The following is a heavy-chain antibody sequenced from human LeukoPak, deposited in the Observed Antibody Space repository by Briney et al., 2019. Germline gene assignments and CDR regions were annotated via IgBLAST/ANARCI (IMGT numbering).Heavy chain of an antibody. CDR1: GYAFTSYD. D-gene: IGHD5-18*01. CDR3: ARHNELGSSYGYDY. V-gene: IGHV1-2*02. CDR2: VNPNTGDT. J-gene: IGHJ4*02. Sequence: ASVKVSCKASGYAFTSYDINWVRQAPGQGLEWMGWVNPNTGDTGYAQKFQGRVTMTRDTSISTAYMELSRLRADDTAVYYCARHNELGSSYGYDYWGQGTLVTVSS.